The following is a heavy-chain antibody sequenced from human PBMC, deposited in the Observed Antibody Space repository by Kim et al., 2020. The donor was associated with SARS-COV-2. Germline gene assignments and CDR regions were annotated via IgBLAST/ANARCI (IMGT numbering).Heavy chain of an antibody. CDR2: IIPIFGTA. D-gene: IGHD6-13*01. CDR1: GGTFSSYA. J-gene: IGHJ4*02. Sequence: SVKVSCKASGGTFSSYAISWVRQAPGQGLEWMGGIIPIFGTANYAQKFQGRVTITADESTSTAYMELSSLRSEDTAVYYCASHLGRYDSSRWYGIDYWGQGTLVTVSS. CDR3: ASHLGRYDSSRWYGIDY. V-gene: IGHV1-69*13.